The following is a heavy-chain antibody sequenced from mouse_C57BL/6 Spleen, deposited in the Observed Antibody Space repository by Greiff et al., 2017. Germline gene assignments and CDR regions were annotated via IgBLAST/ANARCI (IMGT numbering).Heavy chain of an antibody. CDR1: GYTFTDYN. V-gene: IGHV1-22*01. CDR2: INPNNGGT. Sequence: EVKLQESGPELVKPGASVKMSCKASGYTFTDYNMHWVKQSHGKSLEWIGYINPNNGGTSYNQKFKGKATLTVNKSSSTAYMELRSLTSEDSAVYYCARGYYGSSYPAWFAYWGQGTLVTVSA. CDR3: ARGYYGSSYPAWFAY. J-gene: IGHJ3*01. D-gene: IGHD1-1*01.